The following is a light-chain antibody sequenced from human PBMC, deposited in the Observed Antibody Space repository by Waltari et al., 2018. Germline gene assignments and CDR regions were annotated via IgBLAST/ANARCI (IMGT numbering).Light chain of an antibody. J-gene: IGLJ2*01. V-gene: IGLV2-8*01. CDR2: EVN. Sequence: QSALTQPPSASGSPGQSVTISCTGTRSHVGGYNSVSWYQHHPGKAPQLMISEVNKRPSGVPDRFSGSKSGNTASLTVSGLQADDEADYYCTSYAGSHNWVFGGGTKLTVL. CDR1: RSHVGGYNS. CDR3: TSYAGSHNWV.